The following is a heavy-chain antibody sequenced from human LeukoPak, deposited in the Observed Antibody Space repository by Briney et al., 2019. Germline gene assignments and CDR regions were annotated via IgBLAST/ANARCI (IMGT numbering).Heavy chain of an antibody. CDR1: GGSISSGSYY. CDR3: ARVLLDYDFWSGYLYNWFDP. D-gene: IGHD3-3*01. Sequence: PSETLSLTCTVSGGSISSGSYYWSWIRQPAGKGLEWIGRIYTSGSTNYNPSLKSRVTISVDTSKNQFSLKLSSVTAADTAVYYCARVLLDYDFWSGYLYNWFDPWGQGTLVTVSS. J-gene: IGHJ5*02. V-gene: IGHV4-61*02. CDR2: IYTSGST.